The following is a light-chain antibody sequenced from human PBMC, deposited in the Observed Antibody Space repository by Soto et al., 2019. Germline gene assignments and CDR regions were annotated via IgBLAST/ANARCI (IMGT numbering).Light chain of an antibody. Sequence: SVLTQPPSASGSPGQSVTISCTGTSSDVGGYNYVSWYQQHPGKAPKLMIYEVSRRPSGVPGRFSGSKSGNTASLTVSGLQAEDEADYYCTSYAGSNNYVFGTGTKVTDL. CDR2: EVS. J-gene: IGLJ1*01. V-gene: IGLV2-8*01. CDR1: SSDVGGYNY. CDR3: TSYAGSNNYV.